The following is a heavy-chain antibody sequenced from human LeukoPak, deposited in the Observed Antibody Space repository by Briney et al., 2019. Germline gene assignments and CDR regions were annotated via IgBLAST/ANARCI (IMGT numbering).Heavy chain of an antibody. D-gene: IGHD3-3*01. CDR3: ARVDYDFWSGYFVY. J-gene: IGHJ4*02. CDR1: GGTFSSYA. Sequence: GASVKVSCKASGGTFSSYAISWVRQAPGQGLEWMGRIIPILGIANYAQKFQGRVTITADKSTSTAYMELSSLRSEDTAVYYCARVDYDFWSGYFVYWGQGTLVTVSS. V-gene: IGHV1-69*04. CDR2: IIPILGIA.